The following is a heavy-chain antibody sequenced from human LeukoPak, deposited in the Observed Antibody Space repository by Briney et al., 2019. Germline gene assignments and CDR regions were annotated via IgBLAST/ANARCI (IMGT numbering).Heavy chain of an antibody. CDR3: ARDFYYDSSGLRFDP. CDR1: GGSFSGYY. J-gene: IGHJ5*02. CDR2: IYYSGST. D-gene: IGHD3-22*01. Sequence: SETLSLTCAVYGGSFSGYYWSWIRQPPGKGLEWIGYIYYSGSTNYNPSLKSRVTISVDTSKNQFSLKLSSVTAADTAVYYCARDFYYDSSGLRFDPWGQGTLVTVSS. V-gene: IGHV4-59*01.